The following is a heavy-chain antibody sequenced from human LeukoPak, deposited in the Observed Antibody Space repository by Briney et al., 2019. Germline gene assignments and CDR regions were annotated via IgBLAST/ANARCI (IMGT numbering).Heavy chain of an antibody. V-gene: IGHV3-74*01. CDR1: GFTFSSYW. J-gene: IGHJ5*02. Sequence: GGSLRLSCAASGFTFSSYWMHWVRQAPGKGLVWVSRIKSGGSSTNYADSMRGRFTISRDNAKNTLYLQMNSLRADDTAVYYCARVGGDDNGDYVNWFDPWGQGTLVTVSS. CDR3: ARVGGDDNGDYVNWFDP. CDR2: IKSGGSST. D-gene: IGHD4-17*01.